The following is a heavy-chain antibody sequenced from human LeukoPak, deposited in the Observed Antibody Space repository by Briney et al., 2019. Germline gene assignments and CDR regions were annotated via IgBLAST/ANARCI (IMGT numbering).Heavy chain of an antibody. V-gene: IGHV1-46*01. J-gene: IGHJ6*02. D-gene: IGHD1-26*01. CDR1: GYTFTSYY. Sequence: ASVKVSCKASGYTFTSYYMHWVRQAPGQGLEWMGIINPSGGSTSYAQKFQGRVTMTRDMSTSTVYMELSSLRSEDTAVYYCARYIRGRYGMDVWGQGTTVTVSS. CDR2: INPSGGST. CDR3: ARYIRGRYGMDV.